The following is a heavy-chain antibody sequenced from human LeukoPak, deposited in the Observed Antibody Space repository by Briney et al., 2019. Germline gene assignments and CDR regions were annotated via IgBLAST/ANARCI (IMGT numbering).Heavy chain of an antibody. CDR2: IIPIFGTA. D-gene: IGHD4-17*01. J-gene: IGHJ3*02. CDR1: GGTFSSYA. CDR3: ARGGDYGDSSDAFDI. Sequence: ASSVKVSCKASGGTFSSYAISWVRQAPGQGLGWMGGIIPIFGTANYAQKFQGRVTITADESTSTAYMELNSLRSEDTAVYYCARGGDYGDSSDAFDIWGQGTMVTVSS. V-gene: IGHV1-69*13.